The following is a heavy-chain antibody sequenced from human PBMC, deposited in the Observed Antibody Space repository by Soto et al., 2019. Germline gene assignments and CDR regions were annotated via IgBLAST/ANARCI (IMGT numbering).Heavy chain of an antibody. D-gene: IGHD6-19*01. CDR1: GGSFSGYY. CDR3: ARSRRKMDSSGWYGYYYYGMDV. J-gene: IGHJ6*02. Sequence: QVQLQQWGAGLLKPSETLSRTCAVYGGSFSGYYWSWIRQRPGKGLEWIGEINHSGSTNYNPSLKSRVTISVDTSKNQFSLKLSSVTAADTAVYYCARSRRKMDSSGWYGYYYYGMDVWGQGTTVTVSS. CDR2: INHSGST. V-gene: IGHV4-34*01.